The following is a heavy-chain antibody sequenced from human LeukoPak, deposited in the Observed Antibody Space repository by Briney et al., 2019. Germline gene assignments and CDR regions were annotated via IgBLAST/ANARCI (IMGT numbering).Heavy chain of an antibody. V-gene: IGHV3-66*01. CDR3: ARGFYSSLNWFDP. J-gene: IGHJ5*02. Sequence: PGGSLRLPCAASGFTVSSNYMSWVRQAPGKGLEWVSVIYSGGSTYYADSVKGGFTISRDNSKNTLYLQMNSLRAEDTAVYYCARGFYSSLNWFDPWGQGTLVTVSS. D-gene: IGHD2-21*01. CDR1: GFTVSSNY. CDR2: IYSGGST.